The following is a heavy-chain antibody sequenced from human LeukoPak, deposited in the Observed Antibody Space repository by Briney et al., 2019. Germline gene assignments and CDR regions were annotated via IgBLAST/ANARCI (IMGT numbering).Heavy chain of an antibody. CDR3: ARDRSETTVSPKINYYYYMDV. CDR1: GFTFSDYY. J-gene: IGHJ6*03. CDR2: ISSSGSTI. D-gene: IGHD4-17*01. Sequence: MAGGSLRLSCAASGFTFSDYYMSWIRQAPGKGLEWVSYISSSGSTIYYADSVKGRFTISRDNAKNSLYLQMNSLRAEDTAVYYCARDRSETTVSPKINYYYYMDVWGKGTTVTVSS. V-gene: IGHV3-11*04.